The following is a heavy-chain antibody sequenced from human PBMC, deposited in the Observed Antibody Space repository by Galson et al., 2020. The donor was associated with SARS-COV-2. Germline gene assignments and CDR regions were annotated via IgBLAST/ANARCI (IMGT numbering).Heavy chain of an antibody. CDR3: ARVGGYSYENYYYYGMDV. D-gene: IGHD5-18*01. Sequence: ETLSLTCTVSGASISSYYWSWIRQPPGKGLEWIAYINYSGSTNYNPSLKSRVTISIDTSKNQFSLQLTSVTAADTAIYYCARVGGYSYENYYYYGMDVWGQGTTVTVSS. CDR2: INYSGST. CDR1: GASISSYY. J-gene: IGHJ6*02. V-gene: IGHV4-59*01.